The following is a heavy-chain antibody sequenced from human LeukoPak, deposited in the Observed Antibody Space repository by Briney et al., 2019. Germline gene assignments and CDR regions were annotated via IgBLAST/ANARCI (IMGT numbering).Heavy chain of an antibody. CDR1: GYSISSGYY. CDR3: ARTFGSSGYYFEYYFDY. V-gene: IGHV4-38-2*02. CDR2: IYHSGST. Sequence: SETLSLTCTVSGYSISSGYYWGWIRQPPGKGLEWIGSIYHSGSTYYNPSLKSRVTISVDTSKNQFSLKPSSVTAADTAVYYCARTFGSSGYYFEYYFDYWGQGTLVTVSS. D-gene: IGHD3-22*01. J-gene: IGHJ4*02.